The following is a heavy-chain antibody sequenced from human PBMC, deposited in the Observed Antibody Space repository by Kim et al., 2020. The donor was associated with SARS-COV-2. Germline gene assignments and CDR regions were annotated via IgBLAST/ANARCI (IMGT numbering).Heavy chain of an antibody. CDR2: IKQDGSEK. D-gene: IGHD3-10*01. V-gene: IGHV3-7*01. J-gene: IGHJ4*02. Sequence: GGSLRLSCAASGFTFSRYWMSWVRQAPGKGLEWVANIKQDGSEKYYVDSVKGRFTISRDNAKNSLYLQMNSLRAEDMAVYYCARDGASERGWGVDYWGQGALVTVSS. CDR3: ARDGASERGWGVDY. CDR1: GFTFSRYW.